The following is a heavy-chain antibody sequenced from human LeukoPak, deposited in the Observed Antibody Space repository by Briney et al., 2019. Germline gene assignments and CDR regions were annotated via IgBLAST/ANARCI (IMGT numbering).Heavy chain of an antibody. D-gene: IGHD6-19*01. CDR2: IYHSGST. V-gene: IGHV4-30-2*01. CDR3: ARVYSSGPDY. Sequence: SETLSLSCAVSGGSISSGGYSWSWIRQPPGKGLEWIGYIYHSGSTYYNPSLKSRVTISVDRSKNQFSLKLSSVTAADTAVYYCARVYSSGPDYWGQGTLVTVSS. CDR1: GGSISSGGYS. J-gene: IGHJ4*02.